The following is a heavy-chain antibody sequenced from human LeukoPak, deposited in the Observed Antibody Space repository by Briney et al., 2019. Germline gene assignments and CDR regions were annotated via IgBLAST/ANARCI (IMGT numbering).Heavy chain of an antibody. CDR1: GYTFTSYG. V-gene: IGHV1-18*04. CDR2: ISAYSGNT. D-gene: IGHD3-9*01. CDR3: ARDIVDILTGYYPYDAFDI. Sequence: ASVKVSCKASGYTFTSYGISWVRQAPGQGLEWMGWISAYSGNTNYAQKLQGRVTMTTGTSTSTAYMELRGLRSDDTAVYYCARDIVDILTGYYPYDAFDIWGQGTMVTVSS. J-gene: IGHJ3*02.